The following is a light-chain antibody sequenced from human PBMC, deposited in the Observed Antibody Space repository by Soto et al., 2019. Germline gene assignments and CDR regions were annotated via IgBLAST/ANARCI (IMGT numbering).Light chain of an antibody. CDR1: QSVRSSY. CDR2: GAS. CDR3: KQYGSSQWT. J-gene: IGKJ1*01. Sequence: EIVLTQSPGTLSLSPGERATLSCRASQSVRSSYLAWYQQKPGQAPRLLIYGASSRATGIPDRFSGSGSGIDFTLTLSRLEPEDFAVYYCKQYGSSQWTFGQGTKVEIK. V-gene: IGKV3-20*01.